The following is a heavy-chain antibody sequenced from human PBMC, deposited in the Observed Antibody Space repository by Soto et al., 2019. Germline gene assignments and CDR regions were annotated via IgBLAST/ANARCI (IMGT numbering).Heavy chain of an antibody. CDR3: ARGLGAPEDLNNWFDP. J-gene: IGHJ5*02. CDR1: GGSISSYY. V-gene: IGHV4-59*01. CDR2: IYYSGST. Sequence: PSETLSLTCTVSGGSISSYYWSWIRQPPGKGLEWIGYIYYSGSTNYNPSLKSRVTISVDTSKNQFSLKLSSVTAEDTAVYYCARGLGAPEDLNNWFDPWGQGTLVTVSS. D-gene: IGHD3-16*01.